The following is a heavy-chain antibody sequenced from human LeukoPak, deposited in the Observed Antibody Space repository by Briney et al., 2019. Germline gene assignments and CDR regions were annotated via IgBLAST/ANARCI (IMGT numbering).Heavy chain of an antibody. J-gene: IGHJ4*02. CDR1: GGSFSGYY. D-gene: IGHD3-10*01. CDR2: INHSGST. CDR3: ARGSPRVLWFGELLAYYFDY. Sequence: PSETLSLTCAVYGGSFSGYYWSWIRHPPGKGLEWIGEINHSGSTNYNPSLKSRVTISVNTSKNQFSLKLSSVTAADTAVYYCARGSPRVLWFGELLAYYFDYWGQGTLVTVSS. V-gene: IGHV4-34*01.